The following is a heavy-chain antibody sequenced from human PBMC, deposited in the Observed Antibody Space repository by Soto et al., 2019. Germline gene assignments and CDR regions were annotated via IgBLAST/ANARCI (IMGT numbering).Heavy chain of an antibody. D-gene: IGHD3-9*01. CDR2: IYYSGST. V-gene: IGHV4-31*03. CDR1: GGSISSGGYY. J-gene: IGHJ4*02. CDR3: ARREYFDWLLQL. Sequence: PSETLSLTCTVSGGSISSGGYYWSWIRQHPGKGLEWIGYIYYSGSTYYNTSLKSRVTISVDTSKNQFSLKLSSVTAADTAVYYCARREYFDWLLQLWGQGTLVTVSS.